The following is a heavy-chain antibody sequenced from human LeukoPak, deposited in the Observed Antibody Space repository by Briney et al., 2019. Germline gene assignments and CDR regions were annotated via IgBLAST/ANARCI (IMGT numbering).Heavy chain of an antibody. CDR3: ARDLTSGDIVVVVAADYGMDV. D-gene: IGHD2-15*01. V-gene: IGHV1-2*02. CDR2: INPNSGGT. J-gene: IGHJ6*02. Sequence: ASVKVSCKASGYTFTGYYMHWARQAPGQGLEWMGWINPNSGGTNYAQKFQGRVTMTRDTSISTAYMELSRLRSDDTAVYYCARDLTSGDIVVVVAADYGMDVWGQGTTVTVSS. CDR1: GYTFTGYY.